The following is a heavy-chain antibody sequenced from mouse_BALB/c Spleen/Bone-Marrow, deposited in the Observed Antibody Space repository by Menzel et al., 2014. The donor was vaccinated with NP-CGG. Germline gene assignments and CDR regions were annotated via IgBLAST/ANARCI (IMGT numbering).Heavy chain of an antibody. J-gene: IGHJ3*01. CDR2: IYPGDGDT. CDR1: GYAFSTYW. CDR3: ARGLRAY. Sequence: LQESGAELVRPGSSVKISCKASGYAFSTYWMNWVKQRPGQGLEWIGQIYPGDGDTNYNGKFKGKATLTADKSCSTAYMQLSSLTSEDSAIYFCARGLRAYWGQGTLVTVSA. V-gene: IGHV1-80*01.